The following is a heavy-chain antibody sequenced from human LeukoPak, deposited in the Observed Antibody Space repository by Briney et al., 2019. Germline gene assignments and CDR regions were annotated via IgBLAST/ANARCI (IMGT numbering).Heavy chain of an antibody. J-gene: IGHJ3*02. CDR3: ARAACSGGSCYFFDAFDI. Sequence: GGSLRLSCAASGFTFSSYGMHWVRQAPGKGLEWVAFIRYDGSNKYYADSVKGRFTISRDNSKNTLYLQMNSLRSDDTAVYYCARAACSGGSCYFFDAFDIWGQGTMVTVSS. V-gene: IGHV3-30*02. CDR1: GFTFSSYG. CDR2: IRYDGSNK. D-gene: IGHD2-15*01.